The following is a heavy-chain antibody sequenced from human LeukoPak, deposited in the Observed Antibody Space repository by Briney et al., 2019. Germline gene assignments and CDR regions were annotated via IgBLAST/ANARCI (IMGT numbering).Heavy chain of an antibody. J-gene: IGHJ3*02. CDR3: ARQYCSSTSCNGAFDI. CDR1: GFTFSSYW. D-gene: IGHD2-2*01. CDR2: INSDGSST. V-gene: IGHV3-74*01. Sequence: GGSLRLSCAASGFTFSSYWMHWVRQAPGKGLVWVSRINSDGSSTNYADSVKGRFTISRDNSKNTLYFQMNSLRAEDTAVYYCARQYCSSTSCNGAFDIWGQGTMVTVSS.